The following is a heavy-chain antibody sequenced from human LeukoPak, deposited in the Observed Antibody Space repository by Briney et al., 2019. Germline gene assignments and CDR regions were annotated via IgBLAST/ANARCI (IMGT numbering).Heavy chain of an antibody. Sequence: SETLSLTCTVSGGSISSYYWSWIRQPPGKGLEWIGYIFYSGSTNYNPSLKSRVTIAVDTSKNQFSLKLTAVTAADTAVYYCARNSAVATSRSWFDPWGQGTLVTVSS. J-gene: IGHJ5*02. D-gene: IGHD6-19*01. V-gene: IGHV4-59*08. CDR3: ARNSAVATSRSWFDP. CDR1: GGSISSYY. CDR2: IFYSGST.